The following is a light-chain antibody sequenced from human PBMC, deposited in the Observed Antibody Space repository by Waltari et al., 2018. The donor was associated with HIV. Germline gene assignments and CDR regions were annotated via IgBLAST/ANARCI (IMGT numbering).Light chain of an antibody. V-gene: IGLV2-23*02. J-gene: IGLJ3*02. CDR3: CSYAGSSTYWV. Sequence: QSALTQPASVSGSPGQSITISCTGTSSDVGGYNYVSWYQQHPSKAPKLMMYDVSKRPSWVSYRCSGSKSGNTASLTISGLQAEDEADYYCCSYAGSSTYWVFGGGTKLTVL. CDR1: SSDVGGYNY. CDR2: DVS.